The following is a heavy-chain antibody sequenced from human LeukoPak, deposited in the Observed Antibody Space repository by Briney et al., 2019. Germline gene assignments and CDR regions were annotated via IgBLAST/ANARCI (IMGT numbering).Heavy chain of an antibody. Sequence: SETLSLTCAVSGSSISSDYYWGWIRQPPGKGLEWIGSINHSGRTYYNPSLTSRVTISVDTSKNQFSLKLSSVTAAYTAVYYCARWLAVAGRNAFDIWGQGTMVTVSS. J-gene: IGHJ3*02. CDR2: INHSGRT. CDR3: ARWLAVAGRNAFDI. D-gene: IGHD6-19*01. V-gene: IGHV4-38-2*01. CDR1: GSSISSDYY.